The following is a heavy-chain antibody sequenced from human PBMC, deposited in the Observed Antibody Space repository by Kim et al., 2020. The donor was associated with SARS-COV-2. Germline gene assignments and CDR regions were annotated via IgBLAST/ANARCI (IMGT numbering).Heavy chain of an antibody. J-gene: IGHJ4*02. D-gene: IGHD3-3*01. CDR2: IRNKRNSYTT. Sequence: GGSLRLSCAASGFTFRDHYMDWVRQVPGKGLEWVARIRNKRNSYTTEYAASVKGRFTISRDDSNNSLYLQMSSLKIEDTAVYYCARVTVWSEIYSGLDYWGRGTLVTVSS. CDR1: GFTFRDHY. CDR3: ARVTVWSEIYSGLDY. V-gene: IGHV3-72*01.